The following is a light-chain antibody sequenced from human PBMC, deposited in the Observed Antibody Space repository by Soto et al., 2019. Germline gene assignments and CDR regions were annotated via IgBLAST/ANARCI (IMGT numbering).Light chain of an antibody. J-gene: IGKJ1*01. CDR3: QQYNSYPWT. Sequence: DIQMTPSPSTLSASVGDRATITCRASQSISSWLAWYQQKPGKAPKLLIYDASSLESGVPSRFSGSGSGTEFTLTISSLQPDDFATYYCQQYNSYPWTFGQGTKGDNK. CDR2: DAS. V-gene: IGKV1-5*01. CDR1: QSISSW.